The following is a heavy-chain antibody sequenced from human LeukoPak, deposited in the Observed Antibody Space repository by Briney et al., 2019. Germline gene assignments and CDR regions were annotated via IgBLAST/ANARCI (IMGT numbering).Heavy chain of an antibody. CDR2: LHHTGRS. CDR1: GDSISSSSHY. V-gene: IGHV4-39*01. D-gene: IGHD2-21*02. Sequence: PSETLSLTCTVSGDSISSSSHYWGWIRQPPGKTLEWIGSLHHTGRSYSSAALKSRVNISMDMSKSQLSLKLNSVTAADSGVYYCVAEMTASAAFDIWGRGTLVAVSS. CDR3: VAEMTASAAFDI. J-gene: IGHJ3*02.